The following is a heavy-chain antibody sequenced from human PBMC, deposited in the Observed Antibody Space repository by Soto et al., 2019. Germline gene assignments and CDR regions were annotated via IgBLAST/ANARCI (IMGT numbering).Heavy chain of an antibody. Sequence: SETLSLTCAVSGTSISSYSWGWIRQPPGKGLEYIGYLYYTGSTNYNPSLKSRVTISVDTSKNQFSLKLSSVTAADTAVYYCAREYSSSSSFDYWGQGTLVTVSS. CDR1: GTSISSYS. J-gene: IGHJ4*02. CDR2: LYYTGST. CDR3: AREYSSSSSFDY. D-gene: IGHD6-6*01. V-gene: IGHV4-59*01.